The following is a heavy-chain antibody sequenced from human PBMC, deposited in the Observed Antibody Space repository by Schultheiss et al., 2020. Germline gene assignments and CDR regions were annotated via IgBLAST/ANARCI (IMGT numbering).Heavy chain of an antibody. V-gene: IGHV4-38-2*02. Sequence: SETLSLTCNVSGYSISSGYYWGWIRQPPGKGLEWIGSIYYSGSTYYNPSLKSRVTISVDRSKNQFSLKLSSVTAADTAVYYCARERGFYYFDYWGQGTLVTVSS. D-gene: IGHD2-15*01. J-gene: IGHJ4*02. CDR1: GYSISSGYY. CDR2: IYYSGST. CDR3: ARERGFYYFDY.